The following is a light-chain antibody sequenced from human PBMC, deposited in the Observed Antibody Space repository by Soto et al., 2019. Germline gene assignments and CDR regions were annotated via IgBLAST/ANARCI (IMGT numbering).Light chain of an antibody. Sequence: DIQMTQSPSTLSASVGDRVTITCRASQSISSWLAWYQQKPGKAPKLLIYKASSLESGVPSRFSSSGSGTEFTLTISSLQPDDLATYYCQQYNSFPTFGQGTKVEIK. CDR2: KAS. CDR3: QQYNSFPT. J-gene: IGKJ1*01. V-gene: IGKV1-5*03. CDR1: QSISSW.